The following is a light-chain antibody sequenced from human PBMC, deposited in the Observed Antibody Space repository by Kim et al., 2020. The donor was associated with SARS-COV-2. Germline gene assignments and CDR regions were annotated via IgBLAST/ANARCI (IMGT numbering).Light chain of an antibody. J-gene: IGLJ1*01. V-gene: IGLV2-14*04. CDR3: SSYTSSSPYV. CDR2: DVS. Sequence: PSITIALPGNSSDVGGYNYVPWYPPHPGQAPKLMIYDVSKRPSGVFNRFSGSKSGNTASLNISGLQAEDEADYYCSSYTSSSPYVFGTGTKVTVL. CDR1: SSDVGGYNY.